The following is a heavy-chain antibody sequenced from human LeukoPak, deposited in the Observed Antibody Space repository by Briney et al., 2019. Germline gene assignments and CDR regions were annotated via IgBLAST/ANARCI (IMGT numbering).Heavy chain of an antibody. CDR3: AKQGPVTTYLGLPDY. J-gene: IGHJ4*02. Sequence: GGSLSLSCAASGFTFNDHAMHWVRHAPGKGLEWVSGISWNSGSIGYADSVKGRFTISRDNAKNSLYLQMNSLRAEDTALYYCAKQGPVTTYLGLPDYWGPGTLVTVSS. D-gene: IGHD4-17*01. CDR1: GFTFNDHA. V-gene: IGHV3-9*01. CDR2: ISWNSGSI.